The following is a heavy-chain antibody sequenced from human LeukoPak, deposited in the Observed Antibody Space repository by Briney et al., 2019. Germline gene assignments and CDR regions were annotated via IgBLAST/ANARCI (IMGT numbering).Heavy chain of an antibody. CDR1: GGSFSGYY. V-gene: IGHV4-34*01. CDR2: INHSGST. D-gene: IGHD3-10*01. J-gene: IGHJ4*02. CDR3: ASQSAPGSGRGYFDY. Sequence: SETLSLTCAVYGGSFSGYYWSWIRQPPGKGLEWIGEINHSGSTYYNPSLKSRVTISVDTSKNQFSLKLSSVTAADTAVYYCASQSAPGSGRGYFDYWGQGTLVTVSS.